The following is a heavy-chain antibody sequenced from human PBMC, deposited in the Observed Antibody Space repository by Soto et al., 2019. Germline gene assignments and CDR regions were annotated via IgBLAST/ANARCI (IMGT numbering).Heavy chain of an antibody. CDR3: ARDPAIVVVAATPDY. V-gene: IGHV3-33*01. Sequence: GGSLRLSCAASGFTFSSYGMHWVRQAPGKGLEWVAVIWYDGSNKYYADSVKGRFTISRDNSKNTLYLQMNSLRAEDTAVYYCARDPAIVVVAATPDYWGQGTLVTVSS. CDR1: GFTFSSYG. D-gene: IGHD2-15*01. J-gene: IGHJ4*02. CDR2: IWYDGSNK.